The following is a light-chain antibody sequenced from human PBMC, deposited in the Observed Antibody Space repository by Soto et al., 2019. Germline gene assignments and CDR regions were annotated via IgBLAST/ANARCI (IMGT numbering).Light chain of an antibody. Sequence: QSALTQPASVSGSPGQSITISCTGTSSDIGSFNLVSWYQQHPGRAPKLIIYEANKRPSGVPDRFSGSKSGTSASLAITGLQAEDEADYYCQSYDSSLSGSKVVFGGGTKLTVL. J-gene: IGLJ2*01. CDR3: QSYDSSLSGSKVV. CDR2: EAN. CDR1: SSDIGSFNL. V-gene: IGLV2-14*02.